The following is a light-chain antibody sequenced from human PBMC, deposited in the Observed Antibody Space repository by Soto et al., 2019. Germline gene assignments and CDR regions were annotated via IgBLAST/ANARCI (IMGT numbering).Light chain of an antibody. CDR1: QSVSSN. J-gene: IGKJ1*01. Sequence: EIVMTQSPATLSVSPGERATLSCRASQSVSSNLAWYQQKPGQAPRLLIYGASTRATGVPARFSGSGSGMEFTLTIRSLQSEDFAFYYCQQYNNWPRTFGQGTKVEIK. V-gene: IGKV3-15*01. CDR3: QQYNNWPRT. CDR2: GAS.